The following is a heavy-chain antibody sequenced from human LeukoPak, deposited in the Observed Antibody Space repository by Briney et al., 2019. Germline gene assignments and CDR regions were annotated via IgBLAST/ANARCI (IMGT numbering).Heavy chain of an antibody. CDR3: ARRAREYSHDAFDI. CDR2: INPNSRGT. J-gene: IGHJ3*02. CDR1: GGTFSSYA. D-gene: IGHD5-18*01. Sequence: ASVKVSCKASGGTFSSYAISWVRQAPGQGLEWMGWINPNSRGTDSAQKFQGRFSMTRDTSISTAYMELGRLRSDDTAVYYCARRAREYSHDAFDIWGQGTMVTVSS. V-gene: IGHV1-2*02.